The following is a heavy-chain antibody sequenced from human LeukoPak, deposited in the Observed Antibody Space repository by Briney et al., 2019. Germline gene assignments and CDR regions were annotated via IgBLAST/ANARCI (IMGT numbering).Heavy chain of an antibody. D-gene: IGHD2-2*01. CDR1: GGSISSYY. J-gene: IGHJ4*02. CDR2: IYTSGST. CDR3: ARDTPGCSSTSCPLDY. Sequence: SETLSLTCTVSGGSISSYYWSWIRQPAGKGLEWIGRIYTSGSTNYNPSLKSRVTMSVDTSKNQFSLKLSSVTAADTAVYYCARDTPGCSSTSCPLDYWGQGTPVTVSS. V-gene: IGHV4-4*07.